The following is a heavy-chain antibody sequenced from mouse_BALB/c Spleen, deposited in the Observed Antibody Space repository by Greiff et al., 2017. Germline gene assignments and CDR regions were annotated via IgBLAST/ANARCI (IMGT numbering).Heavy chain of an antibody. Sequence: EVQGVESGGGLVKPGGSLKLSCAASGFTFSSYAMSWVRQTPEKRLEWVASISSGGSTYYPDSVKGRFTISRDNARNILYLQMSSLRSEDTAMYYCARGYGYPDYWGQGTTLTVSS. D-gene: IGHD2-2*01. J-gene: IGHJ2*01. CDR1: GFTFSSYA. CDR3: ARGYGYPDY. V-gene: IGHV5-6-5*01. CDR2: ISSGGST.